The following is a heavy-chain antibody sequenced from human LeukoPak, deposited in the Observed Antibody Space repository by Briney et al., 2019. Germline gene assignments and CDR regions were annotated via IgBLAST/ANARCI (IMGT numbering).Heavy chain of an antibody. CDR1: GFTLSSYA. CDR3: AKDRVVRGVTPNWFDP. J-gene: IGHJ5*02. Sequence: GGSLRLSCAASGFTLSSYAMSWVRQAPGKGLEWVSAISGSGGSTHYADSVKGRFTISRDNSKNTLYLQMNSLRAEDTAVYYCAKDRVVRGVTPNWFDPWGQGTLVTVSS. V-gene: IGHV3-23*01. D-gene: IGHD3-10*01. CDR2: ISGSGGST.